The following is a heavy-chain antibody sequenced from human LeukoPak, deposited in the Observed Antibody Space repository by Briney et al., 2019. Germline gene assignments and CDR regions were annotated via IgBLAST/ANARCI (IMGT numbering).Heavy chain of an antibody. Sequence: SVKVSCKASGGTFSSYAISWVRQAPGQGLEWMGGIIPIFGTANYAQKFQGRVTITADESTSTAYMELSSLRSEDTAVYYCARDRGLDYYDSSSFDYWGQGTLVTVSS. CDR1: GGTFSSYA. V-gene: IGHV1-69*13. CDR2: IIPIFGTA. J-gene: IGHJ4*02. D-gene: IGHD3-22*01. CDR3: ARDRGLDYYDSSSFDY.